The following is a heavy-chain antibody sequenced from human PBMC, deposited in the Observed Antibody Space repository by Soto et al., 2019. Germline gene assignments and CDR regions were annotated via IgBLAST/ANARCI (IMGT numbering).Heavy chain of an antibody. J-gene: IGHJ6*02. CDR1: GGSISSYY. V-gene: IGHV4-59*12. CDR3: ARGGRRSPGMDV. CDR2: IYYSGSS. Sequence: PSETLSLTCTVSGGSISSYYWSWIRQPPGKGLEWIGYIYYSGSSNYNPSLKSRVTISIDTSKNQFSLKLSSVTAADTAVYYCARGGRRSPGMDVWGQGTTVTVSS.